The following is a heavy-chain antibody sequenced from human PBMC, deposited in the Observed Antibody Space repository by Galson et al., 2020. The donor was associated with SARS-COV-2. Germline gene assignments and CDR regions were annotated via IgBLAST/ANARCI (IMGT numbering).Heavy chain of an antibody. J-gene: IGHJ3*02. Sequence: SETLSLTCTVSGGSISSYYWSWIRQPAGKGLEWIGRIYTSGSTNYNPSLKSRVTMSVDTSKNQFSLKLSSVTAADTAVYYCARVDCSGGNCYYYAFDIWGQGTMVTVSS. V-gene: IGHV4-4*07. CDR3: ARVDCSGGNCYYYAFDI. D-gene: IGHD2-15*01. CDR2: IYTSGST. CDR1: GGSISSYY.